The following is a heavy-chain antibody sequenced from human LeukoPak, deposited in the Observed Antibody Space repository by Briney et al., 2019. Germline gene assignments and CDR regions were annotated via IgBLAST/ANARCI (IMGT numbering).Heavy chain of an antibody. J-gene: IGHJ4*02. CDR2: IYYSGST. V-gene: IGHV4-59*01. CDR1: GGSISGYY. Sequence: SETLSLTCTVSGGSISGYYWSWIRQPPGKGLEWNAYIYYSGSTNYNPSLKSRVTISVDTSKKQFSLKLSSVTAADTAVYYCARVAYCGGDCYSFDYWGQGTLVTVPS. D-gene: IGHD2-21*02. CDR3: ARVAYCGGDCYSFDY.